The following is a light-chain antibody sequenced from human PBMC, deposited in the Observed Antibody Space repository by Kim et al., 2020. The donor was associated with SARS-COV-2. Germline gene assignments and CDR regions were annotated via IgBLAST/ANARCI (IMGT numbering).Light chain of an antibody. CDR3: QAWDSSTAVV. CDR1: KLGDKY. CDR2: QDT. V-gene: IGLV3-1*01. Sequence: SYELTQPPSLSVSPGHTASITCSGDKLGDKYACWYQQKPGQSPVVVIYQDTKRPSGIPERFSGSNSGNTATLTISGTQAMDEADYYCQAWDSSTAVVFGGGTKLTVL. J-gene: IGLJ2*01.